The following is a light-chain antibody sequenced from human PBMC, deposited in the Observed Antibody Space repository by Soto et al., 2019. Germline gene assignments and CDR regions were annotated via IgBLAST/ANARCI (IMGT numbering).Light chain of an antibody. J-gene: IGKJ1*01. CDR1: QDIRTE. CDR2: GAT. V-gene: IGKV1-6*01. CDR3: LQDYNYPRT. Sequence: ALQMTQSPSSLSASVGDRVTITCRASQDIRTELGWYQQKPGKAPKLLIYGATTLQSGVPSRFSGSGSGTDFTLTISGLQPEDFATYYCLQDYNYPRTFGQGPRWISN.